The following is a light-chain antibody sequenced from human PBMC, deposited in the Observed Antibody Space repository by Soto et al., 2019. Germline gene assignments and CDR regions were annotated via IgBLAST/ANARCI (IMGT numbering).Light chain of an antibody. V-gene: IGKV1-5*01. CDR2: DAS. J-gene: IGKJ1*01. Sequence: TTMSQSPSTLSGYVGDRVTITCRASQSISSWLAWYQQKPGKAPKLLIYDASSLESGVPSRFSGSGSGTEFTLTITSLQPDDFATYYCQQYNSYPWTFGQGTKV. CDR1: QSISSW. CDR3: QQYNSYPWT.